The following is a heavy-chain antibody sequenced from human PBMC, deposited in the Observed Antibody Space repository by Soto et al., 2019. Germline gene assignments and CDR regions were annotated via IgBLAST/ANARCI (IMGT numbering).Heavy chain of an antibody. J-gene: IGHJ6*02. CDR1: GGTLSTNA. Sequence: QVQLVQSGAEVKKAGSSVKVSCKTSGGTLSTNAISWVRQAPGQGLEWMGAIIPMFGSPKYAQTFQGRVTTTADNPTSTIYMEMISLTSADTAVYYCARGGFVAGLYNALDAWGQGTTVAVSS. D-gene: IGHD6-19*01. CDR3: ARGGFVAGLYNALDA. V-gene: IGHV1-69*06. CDR2: IIPMFGSP.